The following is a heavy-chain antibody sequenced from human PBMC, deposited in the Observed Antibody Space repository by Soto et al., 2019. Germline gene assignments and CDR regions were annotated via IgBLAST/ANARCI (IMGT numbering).Heavy chain of an antibody. CDR3: AREVATEPSAAFDI. J-gene: IGHJ3*02. CDR1: GYTFTSYG. V-gene: IGHV1-46*01. D-gene: IGHD5-12*01. Sequence: ASVKVSCKASGYTFTSYGISWVRQAPGQGLEWMGIINPSGGSTSYAQKFQGRVTMTRDTSTSTVYMELSSLRSEDTAVYYCAREVATEPSAAFDIWGQGTMVTVSS. CDR2: INPSGGST.